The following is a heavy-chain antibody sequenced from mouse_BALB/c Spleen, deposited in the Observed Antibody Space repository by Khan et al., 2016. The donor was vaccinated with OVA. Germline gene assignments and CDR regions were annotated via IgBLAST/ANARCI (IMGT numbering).Heavy chain of an antibody. Sequence: QVQLKQSGPGLVQPSQSLSITCTVSGFSLTSYGIHWVRQSPGKGLEWLGVIWSGGSTDYNAAFISRLSISKDNSKNQVFFKMNSLQPNDTARYYCARNYDYDEGLAYWGQGTLVTVSA. CDR3: ARNYDYDEGLAY. CDR2: IWSGGST. CDR1: GFSLTSYG. V-gene: IGHV2-2*02. J-gene: IGHJ3*01. D-gene: IGHD2-4*01.